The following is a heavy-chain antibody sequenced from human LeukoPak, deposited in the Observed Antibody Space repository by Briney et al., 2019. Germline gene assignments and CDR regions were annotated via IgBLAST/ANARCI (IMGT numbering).Heavy chain of an antibody. J-gene: IGHJ4*02. CDR2: IYYSGST. CDR1: GGSISSYY. V-gene: IGHV4-59*01. Sequence: PSETLSLTCNVSGGSISSYYWSWIRQPPGKGLEWIGYIYYSGSTNYNPSLKSRVTISVDTSKNQFSLKLSSVTAADTAVYYCARDGWELLHGFDYWGQGTLVTVSS. CDR3: ARDGWELLHGFDY. D-gene: IGHD1-26*01.